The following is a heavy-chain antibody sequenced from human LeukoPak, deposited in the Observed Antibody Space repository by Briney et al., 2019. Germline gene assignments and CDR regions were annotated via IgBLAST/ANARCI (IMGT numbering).Heavy chain of an antibody. CDR3: ARDSRGYYDSSGYFDH. CDR2: IYYSGTT. D-gene: IGHD3-22*01. CDR1: GDSVSSDSYY. J-gene: IGHJ4*02. Sequence: PSETLSHTCTVSGDSVSSDSYYWSWIRQPPGKGLEWIGYIYYSGTTKQNPSLKSRVTLSVDTSKNQLYLKLNSVTAADTAVYYCARDSRGYYDSSGYFDHWGQGTLVTVSS. V-gene: IGHV4-61*01.